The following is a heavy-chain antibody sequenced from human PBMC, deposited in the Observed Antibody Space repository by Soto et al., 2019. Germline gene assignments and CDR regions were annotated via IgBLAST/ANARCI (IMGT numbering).Heavy chain of an antibody. V-gene: IGHV1-3*01. J-gene: IGHJ4*01. CDR1: GYTFTSYA. D-gene: IGHD6-19*01. CDR2: INAGNGNT. CDR3: ARGLYSSGWATFDY. Sequence: QVQLVQSGAEVKKPGASVKVSCKASGYTFTSYAMHWVRQAPGQRLEWMGWINAGNGNTKYSQKLQGRVTITRDTSASTAYMELSSLRSEDTAVYYWARGLYSSGWATFDYWGHGTLVTVSS.